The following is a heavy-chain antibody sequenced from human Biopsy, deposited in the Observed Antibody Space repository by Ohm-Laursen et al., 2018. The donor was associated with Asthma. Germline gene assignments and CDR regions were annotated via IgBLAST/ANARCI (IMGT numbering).Heavy chain of an antibody. CDR1: PGSINDYY. CDR3: ARATSTWSQSGPHFFDH. V-gene: IGHV4-59*01. CDR2: VHSSGST. J-gene: IGHJ5*02. D-gene: IGHD6-13*01. Sequence: TLSLTCTVSPGSINDYYWNWIRQFPGKGLEWIGYVHSSGSTRFNPSPKSRVTVSVDTSVDQVSLKLRSVSSADTAIYYCARATSTWSQSGPHFFDHWGPGTLVTVSS.